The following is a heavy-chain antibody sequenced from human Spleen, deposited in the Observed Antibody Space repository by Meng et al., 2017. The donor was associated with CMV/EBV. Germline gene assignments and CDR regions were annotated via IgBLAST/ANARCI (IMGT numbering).Heavy chain of an antibody. CDR3: ARGQYASSWHPKDY. V-gene: IGHV4-34*01. D-gene: IGHD6-13*01. CDR1: GGSISGYH. J-gene: IGHJ4*02. Sequence: SQTLSLTCAVSGGSISGYHWNWIRQPPGKGLEWIGEIDHSGGPNYSPSLKSRVTISVDTSQNHFSLTLTSVTAADTAVYYCARGQYASSWHPKDYWGQGTRVTVSS. CDR2: IDHSGGP.